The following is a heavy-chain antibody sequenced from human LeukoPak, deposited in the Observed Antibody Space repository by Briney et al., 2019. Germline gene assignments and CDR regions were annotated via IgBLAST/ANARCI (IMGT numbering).Heavy chain of an antibody. CDR2: IIPIFGTA. Sequence: SVKVSCKASGGTFSSYALSWVRQAPGQGLEWMGGIIPIFGTANYAQKFQGRVTITADESTSTAYMELSSLRSEDTAVYYCARVGSGWSFLYGMDVWGQGTTVTVSS. D-gene: IGHD6-19*01. J-gene: IGHJ6*02. CDR1: GGTFSSYA. V-gene: IGHV1-69*13. CDR3: ARVGSGWSFLYGMDV.